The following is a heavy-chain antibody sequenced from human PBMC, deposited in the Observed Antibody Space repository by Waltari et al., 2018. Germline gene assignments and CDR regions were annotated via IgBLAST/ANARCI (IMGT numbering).Heavy chain of an antibody. V-gene: IGHV3-21*01. D-gene: IGHD3-3*01. J-gene: IGHJ4*02. CDR3: ARDQGYYDFVN. Sequence: EVQLVESGGGLVKPGGSLRLSCAASGFTFRSYTMNWVRQAPGKGLEWVSSITSGSSYIYYADSLKGRFTISRDNAKNSLYLQMNSLRAEDTAVYYCARDQGYYDFVNWGQGTLVTVSS. CDR1: GFTFRSYT. CDR2: ITSGSSYI.